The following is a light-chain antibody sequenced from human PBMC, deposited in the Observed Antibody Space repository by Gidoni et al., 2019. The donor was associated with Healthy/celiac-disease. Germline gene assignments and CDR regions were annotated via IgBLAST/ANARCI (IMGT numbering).Light chain of an antibody. CDR2: GAS. CDR1: QSVSSSY. V-gene: IGKV3-20*01. J-gene: IGKJ1*01. CDR3: QQYGSSPQT. Sequence: IVLTQSPGTLSLSPGERATLSCRASQSVSSSYLAWYQQKPGQATRLLIYGASSRATGIPDRISGSGAGKDFTLTSSRLEPEDFAVYYWQQYGSSPQTFGQGTKVEIK.